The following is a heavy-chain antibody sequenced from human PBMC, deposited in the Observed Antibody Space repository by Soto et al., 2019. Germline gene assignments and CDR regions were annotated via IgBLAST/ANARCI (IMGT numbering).Heavy chain of an antibody. CDR2: ISSSSRTI. V-gene: IGHV3-48*01. CDR3: ARDAWAATPSVRWFDP. CDR1: GFTFSTYS. J-gene: IGHJ5*02. Sequence: GGSLRLSCAASGFTFSTYSMNWVRQAPGKGLEWVSYISSSSRTIYYADSVKGRFTISRDNAKNSLYLQMNSLRAEDTAVYYCARDAWAATPSVRWFDPWGQGTLVTVSS. D-gene: IGHD2-15*01.